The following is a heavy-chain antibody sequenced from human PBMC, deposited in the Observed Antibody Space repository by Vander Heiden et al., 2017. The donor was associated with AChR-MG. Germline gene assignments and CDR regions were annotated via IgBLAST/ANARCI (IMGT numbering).Heavy chain of an antibody. CDR1: GYTFTGYY. Sequence: QVQLVQSGAEVKKPGASVKVSCKASGYTFTGYYMHWVRQAPGQGLEWMGWINPNSGGTNYAQKFQGRVTMTRDTSISTAYMELSRLRSDDTAVYYCARREKSAAGTWYFDYWGQGTLVTVSS. CDR2: INPNSGGT. J-gene: IGHJ4*02. D-gene: IGHD6-13*01. V-gene: IGHV1-2*02. CDR3: ARREKSAAGTWYFDY.